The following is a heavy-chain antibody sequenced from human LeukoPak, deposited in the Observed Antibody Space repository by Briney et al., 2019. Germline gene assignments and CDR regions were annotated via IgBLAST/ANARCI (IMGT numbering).Heavy chain of an antibody. CDR1: GGYNNSYY. V-gene: IGHV4-59*01. CDR2: IYYSGST. D-gene: IGHD3-10*01. CDR3: ARDLTMVRGVSYYYYGMDV. Sequence: SETLSLTRTVSGGYNNSYYWSWIRQPPGKALEWSGYIYYSGSTNYHPSLKSRVTISVDTSKNQFSLKLSSVTAADTAVYYCARDLTMVRGVSYYYYGMDVWGQGTTVTVSS. J-gene: IGHJ6*02.